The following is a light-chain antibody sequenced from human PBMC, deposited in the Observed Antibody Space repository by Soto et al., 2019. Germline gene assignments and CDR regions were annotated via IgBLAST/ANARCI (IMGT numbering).Light chain of an antibody. V-gene: IGKV3-20*01. CDR2: GTS. J-gene: IGKJ1*01. Sequence: EIVLTQSPGTLSLSPGERATLSCRASQSVSSSFLAWYQQKPGQPPRLLIYGTSSRATGIPERFSGSGSWTGFTLNIRRLEPEDFGGYYLQPFRCLWTFRRGTKVEVK. CDR1: QSVSSSF. CDR3: QPFRCLWT.